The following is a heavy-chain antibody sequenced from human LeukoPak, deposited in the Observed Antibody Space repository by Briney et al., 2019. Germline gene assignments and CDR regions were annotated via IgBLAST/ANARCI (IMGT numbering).Heavy chain of an antibody. CDR1: GGTFSSYA. D-gene: IGHD6-13*01. CDR2: IIPIFGTA. Sequence: SVKVSCKASGGTFSSYAISWVRQAPGQGLEWMGGIIPIFGTANYAQKFQGRVTITTDESTSTAYMELSSLRSEDTAVYYCARIVAAGTSLSWFDPWGQGTLVTVSS. V-gene: IGHV1-69*05. CDR3: ARIVAAGTSLSWFDP. J-gene: IGHJ5*02.